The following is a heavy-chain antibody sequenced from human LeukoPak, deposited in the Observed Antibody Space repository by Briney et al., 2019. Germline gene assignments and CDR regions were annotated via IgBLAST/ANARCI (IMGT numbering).Heavy chain of an antibody. J-gene: IGHJ4*02. D-gene: IGHD1-26*01. CDR1: GGSISSYY. CDR3: ARAPEGGSYQGDFDY. V-gene: IGHV4-59*01. Sequence: SETLSLTRTVSGGSISSYYWSWIRQPPGKGLEWIGYIYYSGSTNYNPSLKSRVTISVDTSKNQFSLKLSSVTAADTAVYYCARAPEGGSYQGDFDYWGQGTLVTVSS. CDR2: IYYSGST.